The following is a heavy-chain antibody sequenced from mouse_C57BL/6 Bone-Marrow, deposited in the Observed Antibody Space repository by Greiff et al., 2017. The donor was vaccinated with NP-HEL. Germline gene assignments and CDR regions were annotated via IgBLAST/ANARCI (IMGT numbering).Heavy chain of an antibody. D-gene: IGHD2-3*01. CDR2: ISSGGSYT. J-gene: IGHJ4*01. V-gene: IGHV5-6*02. Sequence: EVKLMESGGDLVKPGGSLKLSCAASGFTFSSYGMSWVRQTPDKRLEWVATISSGGSYTYYPDSVKGRFTISRDNAKNTLYLQMSSLKSEDTAMYYCARRMMVTTSYYYAMDYWGQGTSVTVSS. CDR3: ARRMMVTTSYYYAMDY. CDR1: GFTFSSYG.